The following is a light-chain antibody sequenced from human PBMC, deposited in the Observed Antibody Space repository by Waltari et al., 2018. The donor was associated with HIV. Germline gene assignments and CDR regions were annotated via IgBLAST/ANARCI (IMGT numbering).Light chain of an antibody. J-gene: IGKJ4*01. CDR2: DST. CDR3: QQRHNWPPLT. Sequence: ELVLKQSPATLSLSPGERPTLSCRASQSVSSYLAWYQQKPGQAPRLLIYDSTHRATGIPARFSGSGSTTDFTLTISSLEPEDFGVYYCQQRHNWPPLTFGGGTKVEIK. CDR1: QSVSSY. V-gene: IGKV3-11*01.